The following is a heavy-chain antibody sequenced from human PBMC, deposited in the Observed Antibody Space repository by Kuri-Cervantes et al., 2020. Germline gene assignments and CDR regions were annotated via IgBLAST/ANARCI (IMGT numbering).Heavy chain of an antibody. Sequence: ESLKISCAASGFTFSDYYMSWIRQPAGRGLEWIGRIYTSGSTNYNPSLKSRVTISIDTSKDQFSLKLRSVTAADTAVYYCAREGQQYSYGYNAFDIWGQGTMVTVSS. D-gene: IGHD5-18*01. CDR2: IYTSGST. CDR1: GFTFSDYY. J-gene: IGHJ3*02. V-gene: IGHV4-4*07. CDR3: AREGQQYSYGYNAFDI.